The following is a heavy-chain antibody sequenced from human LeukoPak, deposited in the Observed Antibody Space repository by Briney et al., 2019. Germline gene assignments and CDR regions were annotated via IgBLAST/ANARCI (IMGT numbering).Heavy chain of an antibody. CDR3: ARHSGSGSYHDAFDI. CDR1: GGSISSSSYY. J-gene: IGHJ3*02. V-gene: IGHV4-39*01. CDR2: IYYSGST. D-gene: IGHD3-10*01. Sequence: ASETLSLTCTVSGGSISSSSYYWGWIRQPPGKGLEWIGSIYYSGSTYYNPSLKSRVTISVDTSKSQFSLKLSSVTAADTAVYYCARHSGSGSYHDAFDIWGQGTMVTVSS.